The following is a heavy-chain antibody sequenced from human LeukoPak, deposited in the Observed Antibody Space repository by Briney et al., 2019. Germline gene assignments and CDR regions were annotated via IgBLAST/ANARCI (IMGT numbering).Heavy chain of an antibody. CDR2: IYSGGST. CDR1: GFTFSSYA. D-gene: IGHD3-10*01. J-gene: IGHJ4*02. Sequence: AGGSPRLSCAASGFTFSSYAMSWVRQAPGKGLEWVSVIYSGGSTYYADSVKGRFTISRDNSKNTLYLQMSSLRAEDTAVYYCARVDSGSVDYWGQGTLVTVSS. V-gene: IGHV3-53*01. CDR3: ARVDSGSVDY.